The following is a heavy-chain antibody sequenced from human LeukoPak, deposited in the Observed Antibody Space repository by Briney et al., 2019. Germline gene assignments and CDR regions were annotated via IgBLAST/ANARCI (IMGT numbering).Heavy chain of an antibody. J-gene: IGHJ6*03. V-gene: IGHV1-8*01. CDR1: GYTFTSYD. D-gene: IGHD2-2*01. CDR2: MNPNSGNT. CDR3: ARSFQPHYYYYYMDV. Sequence: ASVKVSCKASGYTFTSYDINWVRQATGQGLEWMGWMNPNSGNTGYAQKFQGRVTMTRNTSISIAYMELSSLRSEDTAVYYCARSFQPHYYYYYMDVWGKGTTVTVSS.